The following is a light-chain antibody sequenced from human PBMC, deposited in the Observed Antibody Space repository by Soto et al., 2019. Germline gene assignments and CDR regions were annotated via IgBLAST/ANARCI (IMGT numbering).Light chain of an antibody. V-gene: IGKV2-30*02. CDR2: EVS. CDR3: MQGTHWPWT. Sequence: DVVMTQSPLSLPVTLGQPASISCRSSQSLIHSDGSTYLNWFQRRPGQSPRRLIYEVSDRDSGVPDRFSGSGSGTDFTLKISRVEAEDVGVYYCMQGTHWPWTFGQGTEVEIK. CDR1: QSLIHSDGSTY. J-gene: IGKJ1*01.